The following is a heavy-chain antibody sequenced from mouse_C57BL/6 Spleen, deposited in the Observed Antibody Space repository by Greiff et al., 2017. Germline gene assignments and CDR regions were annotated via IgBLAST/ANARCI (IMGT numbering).Heavy chain of an antibody. J-gene: IGHJ2*01. CDR2: IYPGDGDT. CDR1: GYAFSSYW. D-gene: IGHD5-5*01. V-gene: IGHV1-80*01. Sequence: QVQLQQSGAELVKPGASVKISCKASGYAFSSYWMNWVKQRPGKGLEWIGQIYPGDGDTNYNGQFKGKATLTADESSSTAYMQLNSLTSEDSAVYFGARSGHRDYLDYVDYWGQGTTLTVSS. CDR3: ARSGHRDYLDYVDY.